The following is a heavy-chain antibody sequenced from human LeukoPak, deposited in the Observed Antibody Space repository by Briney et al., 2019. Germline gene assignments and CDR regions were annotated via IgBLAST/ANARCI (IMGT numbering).Heavy chain of an antibody. J-gene: IGHJ3*02. CDR2: ISWNSGSV. Sequence: PGGSLRLPCAASGFTFDGYAMHWVRQAPGKGLEWVSSISWNSGSVAYADSVKGRFTIARDNAERSLYLQMNSVRAEDTALYYCSKETYRSSWNAFDIWGQGTMVTVSS. CDR3: SKETYRSSWNAFDI. CDR1: GFTFDGYA. D-gene: IGHD6-13*01. V-gene: IGHV3-9*01.